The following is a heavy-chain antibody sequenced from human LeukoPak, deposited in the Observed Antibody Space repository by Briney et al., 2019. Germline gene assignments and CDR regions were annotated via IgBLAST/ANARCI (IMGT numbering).Heavy chain of an antibody. D-gene: IGHD2-15*01. V-gene: IGHV1-8*02. Sequence: GASVKVSCRASGGTFSSYAISWVRQAPGQGLEWMGWMNPNSGNTGYAQKFQGRVTMTRNTSISTAYMELSSLRSEDTAVYYCARVKPPYCSGGSCYSRPNWFDPWGQGTLVTVSS. CDR3: ARVKPPYCSGGSCYSRPNWFDP. CDR2: MNPNSGNT. CDR1: GGTFSSYA. J-gene: IGHJ5*02.